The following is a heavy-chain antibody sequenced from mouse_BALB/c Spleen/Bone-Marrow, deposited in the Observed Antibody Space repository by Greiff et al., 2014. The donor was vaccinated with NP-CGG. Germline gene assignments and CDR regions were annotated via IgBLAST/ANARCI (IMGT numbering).Heavy chain of an antibody. CDR3: ARDNYGSRVFDY. V-gene: IGHV2-9*02. CDR1: GFSLTSYG. D-gene: IGHD1-1*01. Sequence: VMLVESGPGLVAPSQSLSITCSVSGFSLTSYGVHWVRQPPGKGLGWLGVIWAGGSTNYNSALMSRLSISKDNSKSQVFLKMNSLQTDDTAMYYCARDNYGSRVFDYWGQGTTLSVSS. CDR2: IWAGGST. J-gene: IGHJ2*01.